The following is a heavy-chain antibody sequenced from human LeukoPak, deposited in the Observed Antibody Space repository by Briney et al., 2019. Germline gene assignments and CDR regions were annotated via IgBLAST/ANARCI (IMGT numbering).Heavy chain of an antibody. Sequence: SETLSLTCAVYGGSFSGYYWSWIPQPPGKGREWIGEINHSESTNYNPSLKSRVTISVDTSKNQFSLKLSSVTAADTAVYYCARGRRLMITFGGVIAPGNWFDPWGQGTLVTVSS. J-gene: IGHJ5*02. CDR3: ARGRRLMITFGGVIAPGNWFDP. CDR1: GGSFSGYY. CDR2: INHSEST. V-gene: IGHV4-34*01. D-gene: IGHD3-16*02.